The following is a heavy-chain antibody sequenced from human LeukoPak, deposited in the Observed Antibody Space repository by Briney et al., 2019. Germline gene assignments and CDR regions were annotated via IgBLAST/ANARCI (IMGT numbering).Heavy chain of an antibody. CDR2: INPNSGGT. CDR3: ATLYGGSVRSDY. J-gene: IGHJ4*02. V-gene: IGHV1-2*02. CDR1: GYTFTGYY. D-gene: IGHD4-23*01. Sequence: ASVKVSCKASGYTFTGYYMHWVRQAPGQGLEWMGWINPNSGGTNYAQKFQGRVIMTRDTSISTAYMELSRLRSDDTAVYYCATLYGGSVRSDYWGQGTLVTVSS.